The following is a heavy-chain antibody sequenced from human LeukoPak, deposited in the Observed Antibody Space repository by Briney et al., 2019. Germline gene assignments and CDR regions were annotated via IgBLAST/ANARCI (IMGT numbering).Heavy chain of an antibody. CDR2: ISYDGSNK. CDR1: GFTFSSYA. J-gene: IGHJ3*02. CDR3: ARGAAAGTNDAFDI. Sequence: PGRSLRLSCAASGFTFSSYAMHWVRQAPGKGLEWVAVISYDGSNKYYADSVKGRFTISRDNAKNSLYLQMNSLRAEDTAVYYCARGAAAGTNDAFDIWGQGTMVTVSS. D-gene: IGHD6-13*01. V-gene: IGHV3-30*04.